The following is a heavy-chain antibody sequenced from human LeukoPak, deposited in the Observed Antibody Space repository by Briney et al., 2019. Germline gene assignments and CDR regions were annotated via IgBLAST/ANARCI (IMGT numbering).Heavy chain of an antibody. V-gene: IGHV1-24*01. D-gene: IGHD6-19*01. CDR3: ATGRGIAVADYYYYGMDV. CDR1: GYTLTELS. Sequence: ASVKVSCKVSGYTLTELSMHWVRQAPGKGLEWMGGFDPEDGETIYAQKFQGRVTMTEDTSTDTAYMELSSLRSEDTAVYYCATGRGIAVADYYYYGMDVWDPGTRVSVSS. CDR2: FDPEDGET. J-gene: IGHJ6*02.